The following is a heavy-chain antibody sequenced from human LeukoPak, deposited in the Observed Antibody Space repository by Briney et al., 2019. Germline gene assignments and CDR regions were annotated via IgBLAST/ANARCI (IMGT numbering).Heavy chain of an antibody. CDR1: GYTFTSYD. CDR2: MNPNSGNT. D-gene: IGHD5-18*01. Sequence: WASVKVSCKASGYTFTSYDINWVRQATGQGLEWMGWMNPNSGNTGYAQKFQGRVTMTRNTSINTAYMELSSLRSEDTAVYYCARRNTGVVAGLDCWGQGTLVTVSS. CDR3: ARRNTGVVAGLDC. V-gene: IGHV1-8*01. J-gene: IGHJ4*02.